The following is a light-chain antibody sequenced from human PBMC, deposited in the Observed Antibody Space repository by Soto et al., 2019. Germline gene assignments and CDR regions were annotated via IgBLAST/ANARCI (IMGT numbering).Light chain of an antibody. V-gene: IGKV4-1*01. CDR1: QSVLYSSNNENY. J-gene: IGKJ1*01. CDR3: QQSFTTPWT. CDR2: WAS. Sequence: DIVMTQSPDSLAVSLGERATINCKSSQSVLYSSNNENYLAWYQQKPGQPPKALIYWASTRESGVPDRFSGSGSGTDFTLTISSLQADDVAVYYCQQSFTTPWTFGQGTKVEIK.